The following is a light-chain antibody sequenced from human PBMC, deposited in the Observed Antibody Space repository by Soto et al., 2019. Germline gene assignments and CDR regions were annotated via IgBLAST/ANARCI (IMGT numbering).Light chain of an antibody. CDR1: QAISNF. J-gene: IGKJ2*01. V-gene: IGKV1-27*01. Sequence: DIQMTQSPPSLSASVGDRVTITCRASQAISNFVAWYQQKAGKAPSLLIYEASTLQSEVPSRFSGRGSGTAFTLTISSLQPEDVATYFCQNYNGAPYAFGQGTKLEIK. CDR3: QNYNGAPYA. CDR2: EAS.